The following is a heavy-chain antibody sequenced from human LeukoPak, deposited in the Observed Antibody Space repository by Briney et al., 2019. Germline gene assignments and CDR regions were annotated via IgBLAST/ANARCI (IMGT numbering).Heavy chain of an antibody. V-gene: IGHV5-51*01. CDR1: GYSFTSYW. CDR2: IYPGDCDT. Sequence: GESLTISCKGSGYSFTSYWIGWLRPMPGKGLEWMGIIYPGDCDTRYSSAFQGQVTIPADKSISTAYLQLSSLKASDTAMYYFPRRCSSSWFLFDYWGQGTLVTVSS. D-gene: IGHD6-13*01. J-gene: IGHJ4*02. CDR3: PRRCSSSWFLFDY.